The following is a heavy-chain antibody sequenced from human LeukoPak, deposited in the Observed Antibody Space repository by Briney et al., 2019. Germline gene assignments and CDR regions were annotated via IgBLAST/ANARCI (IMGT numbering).Heavy chain of an antibody. J-gene: IGHJ5*02. V-gene: IGHV3-21*01. Sequence: GGSLRLSCAASGFTFSSYSMNWVRRAPGKGLEWVSSISSSSSYIYYADSVKGRFTISRDNAKNSLYLQMNSLRAEDTAVYYCARAGTAIVEDWFDPWGQGTLVTVSS. CDR3: ARAGTAIVEDWFDP. CDR1: GFTFSSYS. D-gene: IGHD5-18*01. CDR2: ISSSSSYI.